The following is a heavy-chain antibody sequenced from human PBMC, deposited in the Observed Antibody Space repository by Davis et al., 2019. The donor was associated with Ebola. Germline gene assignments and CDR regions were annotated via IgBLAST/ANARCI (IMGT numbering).Heavy chain of an antibody. CDR2: INAYNGNP. V-gene: IGHV1-18*01. J-gene: IGHJ3*02. CDR3: ARERSGNWGGHDAFDI. CDR1: GYSFNNYG. D-gene: IGHD7-27*01. Sequence: ASVKVSCKASGYSFNNYGIAWVRQAPGQGLEWMGWINAYNGNPNYAQRLQGRVTMTTDTSTSTAYMELRSLLSDDTAVYFCARERSGNWGGHDAFDIWGQGTIVTVSS.